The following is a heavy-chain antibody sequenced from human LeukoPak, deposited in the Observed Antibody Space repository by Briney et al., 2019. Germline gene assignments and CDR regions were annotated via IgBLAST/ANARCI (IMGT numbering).Heavy chain of an antibody. Sequence: PGGSLRLSCAASGFTFSSYSMNWVRQAPGKGLEWVSYISSSSSTIYYADSVKGRFTTSRDNAKNSLYLQMNSLRAEDTAVYYCARDGGDDLNWGQGTLVTVSS. CDR3: ARDGGDDLN. CDR2: ISSSSSTI. J-gene: IGHJ4*02. CDR1: GFTFSSYS. D-gene: IGHD2-21*01. V-gene: IGHV3-48*01.